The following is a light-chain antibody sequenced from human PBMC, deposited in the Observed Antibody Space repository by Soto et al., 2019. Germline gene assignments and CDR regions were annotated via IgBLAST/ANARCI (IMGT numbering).Light chain of an antibody. V-gene: IGLV1-40*01. Sequence: QSVLTQPPSVSGAPGQRVSISCTGSSSNIGAGYDVHWYQQIPGTAPKLLIFANDNRPSGVPDRFSGSKSGTSASLAITGLQAEDEADYYCQSFDISLSTSVFGGGTKVTVL. CDR3: QSFDISLSTSV. CDR2: AND. CDR1: SSNIGAGYD. J-gene: IGLJ2*01.